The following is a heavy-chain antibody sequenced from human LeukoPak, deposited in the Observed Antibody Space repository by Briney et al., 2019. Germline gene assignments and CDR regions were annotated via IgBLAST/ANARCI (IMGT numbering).Heavy chain of an antibody. CDR1: GFTFSSYW. D-gene: IGHD3-10*01. CDR2: IKEDGSEK. J-gene: IGHJ4*02. CDR3: ARGSTMVSDY. V-gene: IGHV3-7*05. Sequence: GGSLRLSCAASGFTFSSYWMRWVRQAPGKGLEWVATIKEDGSEKYYADPVKGRFTISRDNAKKSLYLQMNSLRAEDTALYYCARGSTMVSDYWGQGTLVTVSS.